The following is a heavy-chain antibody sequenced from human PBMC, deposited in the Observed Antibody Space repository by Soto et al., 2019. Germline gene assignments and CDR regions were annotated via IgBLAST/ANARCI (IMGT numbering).Heavy chain of an antibody. Sequence: VQLLESGGGLVQPGGSLRLSCAASGFTFSSYGMHWVRQAPGKGLEWVAVISYDGSNKYYADSVKGRFTISRDNSKNTLYLQMNSLRAEDTAVYYCAKDRHDYGDFYFDYWGQGTLVTVSS. J-gene: IGHJ4*02. CDR2: ISYDGSNK. CDR1: GFTFSSYG. D-gene: IGHD4-17*01. V-gene: IGHV3-30*18. CDR3: AKDRHDYGDFYFDY.